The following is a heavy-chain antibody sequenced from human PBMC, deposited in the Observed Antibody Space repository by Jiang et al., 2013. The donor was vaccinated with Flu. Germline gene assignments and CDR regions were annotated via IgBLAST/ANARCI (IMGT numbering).Heavy chain of an antibody. Sequence: VQLLESGGGLVRPGGSLRLSCAASGFIFSTYTMNWVRQAPGKGLEWVSSIDRSGSYTFYADSVKGRFTIFRDNAENSLFLQMNSLRAEDTATYYCASGDYREFGGQGTLVTVSS. CDR1: GFIFSTYT. CDR2: IDRSGSYT. D-gene: IGHD4-17*01. V-gene: IGHV3-21*01. J-gene: IGHJ1*01. CDR3: ASGDYREF.